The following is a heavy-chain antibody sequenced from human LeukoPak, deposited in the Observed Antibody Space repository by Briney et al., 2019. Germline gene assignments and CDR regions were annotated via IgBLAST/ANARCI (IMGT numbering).Heavy chain of an antibody. D-gene: IGHD3-10*01. CDR3: ARHDYYGSLNWFDP. CDR2: IYYSGTT. V-gene: IGHV4-39*01. Sequence: SETLSLTCTVSGGSISSSSYYWGWIRQPPGKGLEWIGTIYYSGTTYYNPSLKSRLTISVDTSKNQFSLKLTSVTAADTAVYYCARHDYYGSLNWFDPWGQGTLITVSS. J-gene: IGHJ5*02. CDR1: GGSISSSSYY.